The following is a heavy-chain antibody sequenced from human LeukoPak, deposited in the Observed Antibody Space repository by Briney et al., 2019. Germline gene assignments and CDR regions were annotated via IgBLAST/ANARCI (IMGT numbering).Heavy chain of an antibody. CDR3: ARDNLGFGDLSKYYFDY. D-gene: IGHD3-16*01. J-gene: IGHJ4*02. CDR2: INHSGST. V-gene: IGHV4-34*01. Sequence: PSETLSLTCAVYGGSFSGYYWSWIRQPPGKGLEWIGEINHSGSTNYNPSLKSRVTISVDTSKNQFSLKLTSVTAADTAVYYCARDNLGFGDLSKYYFDYWGQGTLVTVSS. CDR1: GGSFSGYY.